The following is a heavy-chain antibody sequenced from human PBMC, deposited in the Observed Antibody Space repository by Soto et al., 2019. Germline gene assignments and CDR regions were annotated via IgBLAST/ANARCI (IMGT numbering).Heavy chain of an antibody. CDR1: GFTFSSYG. V-gene: IGHV3-23*01. CDR2: IPVIGERR. Sequence: EVQLLDSGGGLVQPGGSLRLSCAASGFTFSSYGMSWVRQAPGKGLEWVAGIPVIGERRYYADSVKGRFTISRDNAKNTLYPQMNSLRVEVAAVYFCAREGDRYGTVCFDSWGQGTLVSVSS. CDR3: AREGDRYGTVCFDS. J-gene: IGHJ4*02. D-gene: IGHD1-1*01.